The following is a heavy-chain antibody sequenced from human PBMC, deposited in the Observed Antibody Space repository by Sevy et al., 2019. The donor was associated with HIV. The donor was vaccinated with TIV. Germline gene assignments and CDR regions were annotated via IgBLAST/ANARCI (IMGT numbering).Heavy chain of an antibody. Sequence: GGSLRLSCAASGFTFSSYWMSWVRQAPGKGLEWVANIKQDGSEKYYVDSVKGRFTISRDNAKNSLYLQMNSLRAEDTAVYYCARDRDYYYGSGSYTYYFDYWGLGTLVTVSS. CDR2: IKQDGSEK. CDR1: GFTFSSYW. V-gene: IGHV3-7*01. D-gene: IGHD3-10*01. CDR3: ARDRDYYYGSGSYTYYFDY. J-gene: IGHJ4*02.